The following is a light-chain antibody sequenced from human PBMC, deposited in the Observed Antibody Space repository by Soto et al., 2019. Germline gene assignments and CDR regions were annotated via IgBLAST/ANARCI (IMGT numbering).Light chain of an antibody. V-gene: IGLV1-44*01. J-gene: IGLJ1*01. CDR2: NNN. CDR3: AACDDSLTGLV. Sequence: QSVLTQPPSASGTPGQRVTISCSGSSSNIGSNTVNWYQQLPGTAPKLLIYNNNQRPSGVPVRVSGSNSGTSASLAISGPQSEDEADYYCAACDDSLTGLVFGTGTKLTVL. CDR1: SSNIGSNT.